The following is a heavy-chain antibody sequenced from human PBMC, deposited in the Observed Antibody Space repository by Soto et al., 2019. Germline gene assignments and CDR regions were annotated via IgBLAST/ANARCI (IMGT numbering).Heavy chain of an antibody. CDR2: ISSSSSYI. D-gene: IGHD3-9*01. Sequence: PGGSLRLSCAASGFTFSSYSMNWVRQAPGKGLEWVSSISSSSSYIYYADSVKGRFTISRDNAKNSLYLQMNSLRAEDTAVYYCARELFYDILTGYYSPPYFAYWGQGTLVTVSS. J-gene: IGHJ4*02. CDR3: ARELFYDILTGYYSPPYFAY. CDR1: GFTFSSYS. V-gene: IGHV3-21*01.